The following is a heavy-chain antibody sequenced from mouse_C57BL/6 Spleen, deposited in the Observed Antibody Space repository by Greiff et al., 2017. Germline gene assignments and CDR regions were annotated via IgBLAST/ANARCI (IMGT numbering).Heavy chain of an antibody. Sequence: EVQLVESGGGLVKPGGSLKLSCAASGFTFSSYAMSWVRQTPEKRLEWVATISDGGSYTYYPDNVKGRFTISRDNAKNNLYLQMSHLKSEDTAMYYCARDRIYDGYYAMDYWGQGTSVTVSS. D-gene: IGHD2-3*01. V-gene: IGHV5-4*01. CDR1: GFTFSSYA. CDR3: ARDRIYDGYYAMDY. CDR2: ISDGGSYT. J-gene: IGHJ4*01.